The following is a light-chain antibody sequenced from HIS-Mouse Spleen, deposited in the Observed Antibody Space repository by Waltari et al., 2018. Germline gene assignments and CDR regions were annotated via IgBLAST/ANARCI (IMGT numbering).Light chain of an antibody. CDR3: CSYAGSWV. J-gene: IGLJ3*02. V-gene: IGLV2-11*01. CDR1: SSEVGGYNY. CDR2: DVS. Sequence: QSALTQPRSLSGSPGQSATISCPGTSSEVGGYNYVSWYQQHPGKAPKLMIYDVSKRPSGVPDRFSGSKSGNTASLTISGLQAEDEADYYCCSYAGSWVFGGGTKLTVL.